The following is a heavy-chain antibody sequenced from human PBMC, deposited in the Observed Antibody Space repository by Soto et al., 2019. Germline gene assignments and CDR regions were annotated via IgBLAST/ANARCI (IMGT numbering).Heavy chain of an antibody. D-gene: IGHD2-2*01. J-gene: IGHJ6*02. CDR2: ISYDGSNK. CDR1: GFTFSSYA. Sequence: GGSLRLSCAASGFTFSSYAMHWVRQAPGKGLEWVAVISYDGSNKYYADSVKGRFTISRDNSKNTLYLQMSSLRAEDTAVYYCARDRADCSSTSCPTNYYYYYGMDVWGQGTTVTVSS. CDR3: ARDRADCSSTSCPTNYYYYYGMDV. V-gene: IGHV3-30*04.